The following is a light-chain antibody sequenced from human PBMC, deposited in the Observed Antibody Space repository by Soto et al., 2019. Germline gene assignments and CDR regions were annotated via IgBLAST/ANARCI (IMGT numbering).Light chain of an antibody. CDR1: QGIGND. Sequence: DIQMTQSPSSLSASVGDRVTITCRASQGIGNDLGWYQQKPGTAPKSLIYAASSLQSGVPSKVSGSGSGTDFTLTISSLQPEDFATYYCQQYNAFPLTFGGGTKVDIK. J-gene: IGKJ4*01. CDR2: AAS. V-gene: IGKV1-16*02. CDR3: QQYNAFPLT.